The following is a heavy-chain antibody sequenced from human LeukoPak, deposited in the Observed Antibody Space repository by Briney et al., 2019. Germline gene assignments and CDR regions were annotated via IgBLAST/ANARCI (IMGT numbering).Heavy chain of an antibody. CDR1: GFTFSTYS. Sequence: GGSLRLSCAASGFTFSTYSMNWVRQAPGKGLEGVSSISSSSSYIYYADSVKGRFTISRDNAKNSLYLQMNSLRAEYTAVYYCARILPYYDILTGSSGHDAFDIWGQGTMVTVSS. J-gene: IGHJ3*02. CDR2: ISSSSSYI. V-gene: IGHV3-21*01. D-gene: IGHD3-9*01. CDR3: ARILPYYDILTGSSGHDAFDI.